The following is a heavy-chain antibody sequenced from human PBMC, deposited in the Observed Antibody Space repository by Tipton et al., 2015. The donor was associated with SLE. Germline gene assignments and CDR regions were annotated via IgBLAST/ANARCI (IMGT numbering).Heavy chain of an antibody. V-gene: IGHV4-4*07. J-gene: IGHJ5*02. Sequence: TLSLTCSVSGGSISGSYWTWIRPPARKGLEWIGRVSSSGGTDYNPSLESRVTMSIDTSKNEFSRKLRSVTAADTAIYHCAKDAHYNWLISGNWFDPWGQGSLVTVSS. CDR1: GGSISGSY. CDR2: VSSSGGT. CDR3: AKDAHYNWLISGNWFDP. D-gene: IGHD3-9*01.